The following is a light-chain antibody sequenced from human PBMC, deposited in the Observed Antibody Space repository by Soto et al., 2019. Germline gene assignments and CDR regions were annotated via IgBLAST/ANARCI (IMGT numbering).Light chain of an antibody. CDR1: SSDVGRYNY. CDR3: SSYTSRTSVV. J-gene: IGLJ2*01. V-gene: IGLV2-14*01. Sequence: QSALTQPASVSGSPGQSITISCTGTSSDVGRYNYVSWYQQYPGKAPKLIIFEVSMRPSGVSNRFSGSKSGTTASLTISGLQIEDEADYYCSSYTSRTSVVFGGGTKLTVL. CDR2: EVS.